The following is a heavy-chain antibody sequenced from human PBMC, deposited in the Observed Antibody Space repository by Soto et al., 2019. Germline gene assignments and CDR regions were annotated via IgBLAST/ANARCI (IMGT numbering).Heavy chain of an antibody. CDR3: AKGRTYDIWTAYHAFDY. CDR2: ISYDGADK. D-gene: IGHD3-9*01. V-gene: IGHV3-30*18. CDR1: GFTFSHSG. Sequence: GGSLRLSCAASGFTFSHSGMFWVRQAPGKGLEWVAVISYDGADKYYGDSMKGRFTISRDNSKNTLYLQINFLKPEDTAVYYCAKGRTYDIWTAYHAFDYGAQGTRVTVSS. J-gene: IGHJ4*02.